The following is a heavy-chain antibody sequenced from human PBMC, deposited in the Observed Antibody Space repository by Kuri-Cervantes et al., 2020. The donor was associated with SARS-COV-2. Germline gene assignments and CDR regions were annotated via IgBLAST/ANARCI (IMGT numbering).Heavy chain of an antibody. CDR3: AKDYGSSGYYV. J-gene: IGHJ4*02. CDR2: ISSNGGST. V-gene: IGHV3-64*01. Sequence: GESLKISCAASGFTFSSYAMHWVRQAPGKGLEYVSAISSNGGSTYYANSVKGRFTISRDNSKNTLYLQMSSLRAEDTAVYYCAKDYGSSGYYVWGQGTLVTVSS. D-gene: IGHD3-22*01. CDR1: GFTFSSYA.